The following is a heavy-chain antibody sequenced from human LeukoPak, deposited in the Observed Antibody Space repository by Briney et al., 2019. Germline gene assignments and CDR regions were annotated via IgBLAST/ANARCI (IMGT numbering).Heavy chain of an antibody. Sequence: PGGSLRLSCAASGFTFSSYSMNWVRQAPGKGLEWVSSISSSSSYIYYADSVKGRFTISRDNAKNSLYLQMNSLRAEDTALYYCAKDKDYYGSGSYPYYFDYWGQGTLVTVSS. D-gene: IGHD3-10*01. J-gene: IGHJ4*02. CDR3: AKDKDYYGSGSYPYYFDY. CDR1: GFTFSSYS. V-gene: IGHV3-21*04. CDR2: ISSSSSYI.